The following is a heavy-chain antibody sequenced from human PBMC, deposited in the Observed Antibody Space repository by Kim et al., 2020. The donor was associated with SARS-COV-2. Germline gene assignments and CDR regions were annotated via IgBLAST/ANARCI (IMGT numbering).Heavy chain of an antibody. D-gene: IGHD6-19*01. CDR2: IRARAETT. CDR3: AKDRGGSGWPVFDS. CDR1: GLNLTNNA. V-gene: IGHV3-23*01. Sequence: GGSLRLSCAASGLNLTNNAMSWVRQAPGRGLEWVSTIRARAETTYYADSVNGRFTISRDSSKHTLYLQLNSLRADDTAVYYCAKDRGGSGWPVFDSWGQG. J-gene: IGHJ4*02.